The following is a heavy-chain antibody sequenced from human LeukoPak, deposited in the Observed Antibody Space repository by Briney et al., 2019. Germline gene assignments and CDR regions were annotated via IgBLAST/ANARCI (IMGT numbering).Heavy chain of an antibody. J-gene: IGHJ4*02. Sequence: GGSLRLSCAASGFTFSSYAMSWVRQAPGKGLEWVSSISGSGANTFYADSVKGRFTISRDNSKNALYLQMNSLRAEDTAVYYCAKGGYYERPWYFDYWGQGTLVTVSS. D-gene: IGHD3-22*01. CDR1: GFTFSSYA. CDR3: AKGGYYERPWYFDY. CDR2: ISGSGANT. V-gene: IGHV3-23*01.